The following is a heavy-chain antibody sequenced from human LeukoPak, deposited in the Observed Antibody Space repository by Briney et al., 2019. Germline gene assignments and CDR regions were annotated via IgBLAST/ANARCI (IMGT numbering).Heavy chain of an antibody. CDR2: IYYSGST. D-gene: IGHD6-19*01. J-gene: IGHJ6*03. Sequence: SETLSLTCTVSGGSISSYYWSWIRQPPGKGLEWIGYIYYSGSTNYSPSLKSRVTISVDTSKNQFSLKLSSVTAADTAVYYCARHIAKGGGWYDTTYYYYYMDVWGKGTTVTVSS. CDR1: GGSISSYY. V-gene: IGHV4-59*08. CDR3: ARHIAKGGGWYDTTYYYYYMDV.